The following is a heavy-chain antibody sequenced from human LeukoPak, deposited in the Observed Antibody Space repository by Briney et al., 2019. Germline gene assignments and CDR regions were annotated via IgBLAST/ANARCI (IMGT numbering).Heavy chain of an antibody. D-gene: IGHD6-13*01. J-gene: IGHJ4*02. CDR2: IYHSGST. Sequence: SETLSLTCTVSGYSISSGYYWGRIRQPPGKGLEWIGSIYHSGSTYYNPSLKSRVTISVDTSKNQFSLKLSSVTAADTAVYYCARGSSVSSWLDCWGQGTLVTVSS. CDR3: ARGSSVSSWLDC. V-gene: IGHV4-38-2*02. CDR1: GYSISSGYY.